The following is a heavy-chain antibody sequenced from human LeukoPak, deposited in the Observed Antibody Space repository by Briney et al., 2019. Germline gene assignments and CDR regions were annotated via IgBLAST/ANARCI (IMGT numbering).Heavy chain of an antibody. CDR2: ISYDGSNK. CDR1: GFTFSSYG. Sequence: GGSLGLSCAASGFTFSSYGMHWVRQAPGKGLEWVAVISYDGSNKYYADSVKGRFTISRDNSKNTLYLQMNSLRAEDTAVYYCAKDSYGYGYFDYWGQGTLVTVSS. V-gene: IGHV3-30*18. J-gene: IGHJ4*02. D-gene: IGHD5-18*01. CDR3: AKDSYGYGYFDY.